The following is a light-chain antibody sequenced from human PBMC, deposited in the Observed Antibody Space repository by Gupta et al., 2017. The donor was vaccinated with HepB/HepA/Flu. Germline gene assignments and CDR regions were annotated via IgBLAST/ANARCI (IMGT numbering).Light chain of an antibody. CDR3: TQAP. J-gene: IGKJ4*01. CDR1: QSLLHSNGYNY. CDR2: LGS. Sequence: DIVMTQSPLSLPVTPGEPASISCRSSQSLLHSNGYNYLDWYLQKPGQSPQLLIYLGSNRASGVPDRFSGSGSGTDFTLKISRVEAEDVGVYYCTQAPFGGGTKVEIK. V-gene: IGKV2-28*01.